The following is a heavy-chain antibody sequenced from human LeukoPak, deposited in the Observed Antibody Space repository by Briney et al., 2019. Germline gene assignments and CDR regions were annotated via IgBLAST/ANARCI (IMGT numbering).Heavy chain of an antibody. CDR2: ITANTRGSIT. Sequence: GGSLRLSCVTSGFSFSTYDMSWVRQAPGKGLEWVSGITANTRGSITYYSDSVKGRFTISRDSSKDTLYLQMNSLRAEDTAVYFCARGGYFSFDYWGQGTLVTVSS. CDR1: GFSFSTYD. V-gene: IGHV3-23*01. D-gene: IGHD2/OR15-2a*01. J-gene: IGHJ4*02. CDR3: ARGGYFSFDY.